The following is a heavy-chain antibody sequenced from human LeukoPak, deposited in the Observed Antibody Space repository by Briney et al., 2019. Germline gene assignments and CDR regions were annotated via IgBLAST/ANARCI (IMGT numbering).Heavy chain of an antibody. CDR3: ARNGGSSSSHYYGMDV. CDR2: IYYSGST. Sequence: SETLSLNCTVSGGSISSYYWSWIRQPPGKGLEWIGYIYYSGSTNYNPSLKSRVTISVDTSKNQFSLKLSSVTAADTAVYYCARNGGSSSSHYYGMDVWGQGTTVTVSS. CDR1: GGSISSYY. J-gene: IGHJ6*02. V-gene: IGHV4-59*01. D-gene: IGHD6-6*01.